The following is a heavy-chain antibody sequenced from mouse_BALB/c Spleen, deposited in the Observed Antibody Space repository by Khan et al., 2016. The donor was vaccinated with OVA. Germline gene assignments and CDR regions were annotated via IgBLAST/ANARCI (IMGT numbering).Heavy chain of an antibody. J-gene: IGHJ3*01. Sequence: QVQLQQSGVELVKPGTSVKLSCKTSGYTFPSYWIQWVKQRPGQGLGWIGQIFPGTGTTYYNENFKDKATLTVDTSSNTAYMQLTSLTSEDSAVYCCARGYFGNYEFVYWGQGTLVTVSP. CDR1: GYTFPSYW. V-gene: IGHV1S132*01. D-gene: IGHD2-1*01. CDR3: ARGYFGNYEFVY. CDR2: IFPGTGTT.